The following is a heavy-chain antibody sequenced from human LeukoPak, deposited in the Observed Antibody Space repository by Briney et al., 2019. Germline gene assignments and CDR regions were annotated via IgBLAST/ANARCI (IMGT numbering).Heavy chain of an antibody. J-gene: IGHJ4*02. CDR2: INPSGGST. CDR3: AKYSSSTDGPDY. V-gene: IGHV1-46*01. CDR1: GYTFTIYY. D-gene: IGHD6-6*01. Sequence: ASVKVSCRASGYTFTIYYMHWVRQAPAQGLEWMGIINPSGGSTSYAQKFQGRVTMTRDTSTSTVYMELSSLRSEDTAVYYCAKYSSSTDGPDYWGQGTLVTVSS.